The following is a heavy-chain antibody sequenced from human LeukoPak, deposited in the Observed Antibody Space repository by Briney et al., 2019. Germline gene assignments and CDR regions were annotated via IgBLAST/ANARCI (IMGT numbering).Heavy chain of an antibody. J-gene: IGHJ4*02. D-gene: IGHD3-22*01. CDR3: ARSPTYYYDSSGYYTDY. CDR2: ISGSGGST. V-gene: IGHV3-23*01. Sequence: HPGGSLRLSCAASGFTFSTYAMSWVRKSPGKGLEWVSTISGSGGSTYYADSVKGRFTISRDNSKNTLYLQLNSLRAEDTAVYYCARSPTYYYDSSGYYTDYWGQGTLVTVSS. CDR1: GFTFSTYA.